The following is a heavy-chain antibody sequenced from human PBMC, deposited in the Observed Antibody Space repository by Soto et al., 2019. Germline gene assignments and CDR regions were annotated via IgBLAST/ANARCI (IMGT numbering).Heavy chain of an antibody. CDR3: ASRPHFHSSGRTGWFDP. D-gene: IGHD6-19*01. J-gene: IGHJ5*02. CDR1: GGTFSSYA. V-gene: IGHV1-69*01. Sequence: QVQLVQSGAEVKKPGSSVKVSCKASGGTFSSYAISWVRQAPGQGLEWMGGIIPIFGTANYAQKFQGRVTITADESTSTAYMELSSLSSEDTAVYYCASRPHFHSSGRTGWFDPWGQGTLVTVSS. CDR2: IIPIFGTA.